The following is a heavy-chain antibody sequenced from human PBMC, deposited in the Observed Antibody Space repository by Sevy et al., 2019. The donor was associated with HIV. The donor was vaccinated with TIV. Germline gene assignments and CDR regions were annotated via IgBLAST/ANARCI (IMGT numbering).Heavy chain of an antibody. D-gene: IGHD2-21*01. Sequence: SETLSLTCVVSGGSISSSNWWSWVRQPPGKGLEWIGEIYHSGSTNYNPSLESRVSISIDKSKNHFSLKVNSVTAADTAVYYCARDDSALDSYGLDLRGQGTTVTVSS. V-gene: IGHV4-4*02. CDR2: IYHSGST. J-gene: IGHJ6*02. CDR3: ARDDSALDSYGLDL. CDR1: GGSISSSNW.